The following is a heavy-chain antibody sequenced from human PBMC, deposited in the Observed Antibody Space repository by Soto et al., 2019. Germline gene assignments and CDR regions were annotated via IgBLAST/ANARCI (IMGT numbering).Heavy chain of an antibody. CDR3: ARRQAAAGDNDLTFDY. D-gene: IGHD6-13*01. Sequence: LGESLKISCKGSGYSFTSYWISWVRQMPGKGLEWMGRIDPSDSYTNYSPSFQGHVTISADRSISTAYLQWSSLKASDTAMYYCARRQAAAGDNDLTFDYWGQGTLVTVSS. CDR1: GYSFTSYW. V-gene: IGHV5-10-1*01. CDR2: IDPSDSYT. J-gene: IGHJ4*02.